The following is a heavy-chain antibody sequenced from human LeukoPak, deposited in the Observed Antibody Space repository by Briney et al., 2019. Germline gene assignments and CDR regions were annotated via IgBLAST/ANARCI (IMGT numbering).Heavy chain of an antibody. CDR3: ATPSRTAYYFDY. J-gene: IGHJ4*02. CDR2: FDPEDGET. CDR1: GYTLTELS. V-gene: IGHV1-24*01. Sequence: ASVKVSCKVSGYTLTELSMHWVRQALGKGLEWMGGFDPEDGETIYAQKFQGRVTMTEDTSTDTAYMELSSLRSEDTAVYYCATPSRTAYYFDYWGQGTLVTVSS.